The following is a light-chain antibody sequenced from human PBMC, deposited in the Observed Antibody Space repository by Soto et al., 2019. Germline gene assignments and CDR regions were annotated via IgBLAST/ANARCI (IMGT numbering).Light chain of an antibody. CDR1: LGISNF. V-gene: IGKV1-27*01. CDR2: AAS. Sequence: DIQMTQSPSSLSASVGDRVTITCRASLGISNFLTWYQQKPGKVPKLLIYAASTLQSGVPSRFSGGGSGTDFTLTISSLQPEDVATYYCQKYNSAPYTFGQGTKLEIK. J-gene: IGKJ2*01. CDR3: QKYNSAPYT.